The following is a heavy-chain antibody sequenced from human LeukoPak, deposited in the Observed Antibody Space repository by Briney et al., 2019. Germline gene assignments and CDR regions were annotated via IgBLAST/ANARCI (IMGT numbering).Heavy chain of an antibody. CDR1: GFTFSSYA. J-gene: IGHJ4*02. V-gene: IGHV3-30-3*01. Sequence: GGSLRLSCAASGFTFSSYAMHWVRQAPGKGLEWVAVISYDGSNKYYADSVKGRFTISSDNSKNTLYLQMNSLRAEDTAVYYCARALYSSSCGDYWGQGTLVTVSS. CDR3: ARALYSSSCGDY. CDR2: ISYDGSNK. D-gene: IGHD6-13*01.